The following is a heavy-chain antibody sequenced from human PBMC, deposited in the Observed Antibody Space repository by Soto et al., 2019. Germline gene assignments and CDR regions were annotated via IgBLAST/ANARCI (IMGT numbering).Heavy chain of an antibody. CDR2: IKEDGSET. CDR3: ARLRGDYFDN. V-gene: IGHV3-7*01. J-gene: IGHJ4*02. Sequence: EVQRVESGGGVVQPGGSLRLSCVASGFTFSAYWMTWVRQAPGKGLEWLANIKEDGSETHDLDGRFAISRDNAKNSLFLQLSSLRAEDTAVYYCARLRGDYFDNWGQGTLVTVSS. CDR1: GFTFSAYW.